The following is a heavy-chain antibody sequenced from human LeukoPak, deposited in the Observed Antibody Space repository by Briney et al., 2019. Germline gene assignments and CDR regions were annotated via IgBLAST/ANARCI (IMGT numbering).Heavy chain of an antibody. V-gene: IGHV3-66*02. J-gene: IGHJ4*02. CDR2: IYSGGST. D-gene: IGHD2-21*02. CDR3: ARARLSLFDY. CDR1: GFTVSSNY. Sequence: GGSLRLSCAASGFTVSSNYMSWVRQAPGKGLEWVSVIYSGGSTYYADSVKGRFTISRDNSENTLYLQMNSLRAEDTAVYYCARARLSLFDYWGQGTLVTVSS.